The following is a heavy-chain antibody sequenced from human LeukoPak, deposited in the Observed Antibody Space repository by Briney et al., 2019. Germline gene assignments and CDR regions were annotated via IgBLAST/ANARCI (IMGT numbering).Heavy chain of an antibody. CDR1: GFTFSSYE. CDR2: ISSSGSTI. V-gene: IGHV3-48*03. D-gene: IGHD2-15*01. J-gene: IGHJ5*02. CDR3: ARVGVVVAATGNLWFDP. Sequence: GGSLRLSCAASGFTFSSYEMNWVRQAPGKGLEWVSYISSSGSTIYYADSVKGRFTISRDNAKNSLYLQMNSLRAEDTAVYYCARVGVVVAATGNLWFDPWGQGTLVTVSS.